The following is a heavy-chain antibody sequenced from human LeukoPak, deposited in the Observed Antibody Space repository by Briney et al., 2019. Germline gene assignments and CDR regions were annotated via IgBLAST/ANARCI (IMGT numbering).Heavy chain of an antibody. Sequence: SETLSLTCAVFGGSFSGYYWSWIRQPPGKGLEWLGEINHSGSTNYNPSLKSRVTISVDTSKNQFSLKLSSVTAADTAVYYCARVRRWELRELDYWGQGTLVTVSS. CDR3: ARVRRWELRELDY. CDR1: GGSFSGYY. J-gene: IGHJ4*02. CDR2: INHSGST. D-gene: IGHD1-26*01. V-gene: IGHV4-34*01.